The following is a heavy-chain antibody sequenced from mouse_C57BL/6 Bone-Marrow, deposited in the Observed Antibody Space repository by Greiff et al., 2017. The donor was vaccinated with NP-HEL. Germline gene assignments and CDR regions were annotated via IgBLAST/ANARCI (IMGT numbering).Heavy chain of an antibody. D-gene: IGHD2-3*01. Sequence: QVQLQQSGAELVKPGASVKLSCKASGYTFTEYTIHWVKQRSGQGLEWIGWFYPGSGSIKYNEKVKDKATLTADKSSSTVYMELSRLTSEDSAVYFCARHEDGPYDGYYVGYAMDYWGQGTSVTVSS. V-gene: IGHV1-62-2*01. CDR1: GYTFTEYT. J-gene: IGHJ4*01. CDR3: ARHEDGPYDGYYVGYAMDY. CDR2: FYPGSGSI.